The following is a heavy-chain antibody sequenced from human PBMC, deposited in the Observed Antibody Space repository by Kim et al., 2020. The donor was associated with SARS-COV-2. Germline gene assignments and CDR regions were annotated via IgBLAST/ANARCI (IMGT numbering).Heavy chain of an antibody. J-gene: IGHJ3*02. V-gene: IGHV4-31*03. Sequence: SETLSLTCTVSGGSISSGGYYWSWIRQHPGKGLVWIGYIYYSGSTYYNLSPKSRVTISVDTSKNQFSLKLSSVTAADTAVYYCARASITMIVVVDAFDIWGQGTMVTVSS. CDR2: IYYSGST. CDR1: GGSISSGGYY. D-gene: IGHD3-22*01. CDR3: ARASITMIVVVDAFDI.